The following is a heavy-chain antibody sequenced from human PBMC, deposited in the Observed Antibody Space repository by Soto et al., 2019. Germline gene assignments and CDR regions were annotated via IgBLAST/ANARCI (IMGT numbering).Heavy chain of an antibody. Sequence: SETLSLTCTVSGGFISSYYWSWIRQPPGKGLEWIGYIYYSGSTNYNPSLKSRVTISVGTSKNQFSLKLSSVTAADTAVYYCARRYRGNFDYWGQGTLVTVSS. CDR3: ARRYRGNFDY. J-gene: IGHJ4*02. D-gene: IGHD3-16*02. V-gene: IGHV4-59*01. CDR2: IYYSGST. CDR1: GGFISSYY.